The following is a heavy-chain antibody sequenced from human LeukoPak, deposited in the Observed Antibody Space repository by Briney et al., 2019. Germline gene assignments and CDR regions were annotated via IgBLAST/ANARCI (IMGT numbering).Heavy chain of an antibody. D-gene: IGHD5-18*01. CDR3: ARGKRRGYSYYDY. V-gene: IGHV4-34*01. J-gene: IGHJ4*02. CDR2: INHSGGT. Sequence: SETLSLTCAVYGGSFSGYYWTWIRQPPGKGLEWIGEINHSGGTNYNPSLKSRVTISVHTSRNQFSLKLSSVTAADTAVYYCARGKRRGYSYYDYWGQGTLVTVSS. CDR1: GGSFSGYY.